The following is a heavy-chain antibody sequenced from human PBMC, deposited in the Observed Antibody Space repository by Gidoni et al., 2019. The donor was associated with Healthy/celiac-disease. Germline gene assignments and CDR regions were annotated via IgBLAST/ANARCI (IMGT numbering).Heavy chain of an antibody. CDR2: ISSSGSTI. J-gene: IGHJ4*02. Sequence: EVQLVESGGGLVQPGGSLRLSCAASGFTFSSYEMNWVRQAPGKGLEWVSYISSSGSTIYYADSVKGRFTISRDNAKNSLYLQMNSLRAEDTAVYYCARDSSFSGFDYWGQGTLVTVSS. V-gene: IGHV3-48*03. D-gene: IGHD2-15*01. CDR3: ARDSSFSGFDY. CDR1: GFTFSSYE.